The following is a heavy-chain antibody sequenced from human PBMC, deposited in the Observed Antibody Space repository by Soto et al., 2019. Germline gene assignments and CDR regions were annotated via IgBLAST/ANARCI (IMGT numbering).Heavy chain of an antibody. Sequence: QVQLVQSGAEVKTPGSSVKVSCTASGDTFNFYTLSWVRQAPGQGLEWMGRIIPMLGMSNYAQKFQGRVTMIAHKSTKTGYMVLSGLRSEDTALYYCATNYASGSTHFDNWGQGTLVTVSS. CDR1: GDTFNFYT. D-gene: IGHD3-10*01. J-gene: IGHJ4*02. V-gene: IGHV1-69*02. CDR3: ATNYASGSTHFDN. CDR2: IIPMLGMS.